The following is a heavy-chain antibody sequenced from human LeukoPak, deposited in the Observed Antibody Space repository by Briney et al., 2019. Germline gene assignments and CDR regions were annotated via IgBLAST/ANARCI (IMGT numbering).Heavy chain of an antibody. CDR3: ATWGKS. D-gene: IGHD7-27*01. Sequence: QSGGSLRLSCAASGSTFSSYSMNWVRQAPGKGLEWVSYISSSGTTIHYADSVRGRFTISRDNAKNSLYLQMSSLRAEDTAVYYCATWGKSWGQGTLVTVSS. V-gene: IGHV3-48*04. CDR1: GSTFSSYS. J-gene: IGHJ4*02. CDR2: ISSSGTTI.